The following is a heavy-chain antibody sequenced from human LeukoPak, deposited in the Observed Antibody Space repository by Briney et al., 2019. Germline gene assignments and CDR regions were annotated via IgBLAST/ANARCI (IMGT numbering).Heavy chain of an antibody. CDR3: VKGLDYSSSQVDS. D-gene: IGHD6-6*01. CDR1: GFTFKSYA. CDR2: INTNGANT. Sequence: LGGSLRLSCSASGFTFKSYAMHWVRQAPGKGLEYVSSINTNGANTYYADSVKGRFTISRDNSRNTVYVQMNSLTPEDTAVYYCVKGLDYSSSQVDSWGQGTLVTVSS. J-gene: IGHJ4*02. V-gene: IGHV3-64*05.